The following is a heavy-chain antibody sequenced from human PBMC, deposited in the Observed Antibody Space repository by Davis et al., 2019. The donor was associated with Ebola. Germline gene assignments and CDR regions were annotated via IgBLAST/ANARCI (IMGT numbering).Heavy chain of an antibody. D-gene: IGHD2-2*02. CDR2: IRTKVNGYTT. V-gene: IGHV3-73*01. CDR3: ARDLYLGSWNYYGMDV. J-gene: IGHJ6*02. Sequence: GGSLRLSCAASGFTFSGSAMHWVRQASGKGLEWVGRIRTKVNGYTTAYAASVKGRFTISRDDSKNTAYLQMSSLKTEDTAVYYCARDLYLGSWNYYGMDVWGQGTTVTVSS. CDR1: GFTFSGSA.